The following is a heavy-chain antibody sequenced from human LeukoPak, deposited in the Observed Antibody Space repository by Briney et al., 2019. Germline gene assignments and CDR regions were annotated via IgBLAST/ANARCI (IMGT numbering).Heavy chain of an antibody. CDR1: GFTFSNAR. CDR2: IKSRMAGGTT. Sequence: GGSLRLSCAASGFTFSNARMRSVCPSPGGRDWRVWRIKSRMAGGTTDYASPVEDTSTISRDDSKNALYLQMNSLKPEHTAVYYCTTDRYTGILPALIDYGGQGTLVTVLS. D-gene: IGHD2-15*01. J-gene: IGHJ4*02. V-gene: IGHV3-15*01. CDR3: TTDRYTGILPALIDY.